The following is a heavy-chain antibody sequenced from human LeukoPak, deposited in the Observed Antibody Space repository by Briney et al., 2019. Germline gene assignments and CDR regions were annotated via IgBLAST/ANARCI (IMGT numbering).Heavy chain of an antibody. D-gene: IGHD3-22*01. CDR1: GFTFSSFE. Sequence: PGGSLRLSCATSGFTFSSFEMNWVRQAPGKGLGWVSYIQIDGITIHYADSVKGRFTISRDNTEKSLYLQLNNLRVEDTAVYYCATKVVTDAFDIWGQGTMVTVSS. J-gene: IGHJ3*02. CDR2: IQIDGITI. CDR3: ATKVVTDAFDI. V-gene: IGHV3-48*03.